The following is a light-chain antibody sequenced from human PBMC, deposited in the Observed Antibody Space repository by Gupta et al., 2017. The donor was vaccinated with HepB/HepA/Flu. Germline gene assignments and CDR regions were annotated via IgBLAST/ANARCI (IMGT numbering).Light chain of an antibody. CDR3: QQTYSLAQA. Sequence: DTQMTQSPSSLSASVGDGVTITCRASQNVHNHLNWYHQKPGKPPKLLIYASSTLQSGVPSRFSGRASGKDFPLTNNSLPPEDFGTYYCQQTYSLAQAFGQGTKV. CDR1: QNVHNH. V-gene: IGKV1-39*01. J-gene: IGKJ1*01. CDR2: ASS.